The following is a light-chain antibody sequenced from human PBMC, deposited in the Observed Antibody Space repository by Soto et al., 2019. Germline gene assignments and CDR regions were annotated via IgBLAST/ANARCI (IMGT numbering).Light chain of an antibody. V-gene: IGKV3-20*01. J-gene: IGKJ5*01. CDR2: DTS. CDR1: QFVSSKS. Sequence: ELVLTQSPGTLSLSPGESATLLCRASQFVSSKSLAWYQQKPGQAPRLLIFDTSTRATGIPDRFSGSGSGTDFTLTITPLEPEDFAVYFCQQYDTSPITFGQGTRLE. CDR3: QQYDTSPIT.